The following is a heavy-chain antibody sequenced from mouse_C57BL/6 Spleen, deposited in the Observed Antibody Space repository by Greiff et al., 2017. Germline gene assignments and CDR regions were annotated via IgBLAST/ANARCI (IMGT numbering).Heavy chain of an antibody. J-gene: IGHJ3*01. D-gene: IGHD4-1*01. Sequence: VQLQQSGPELVKPGASVKISCKASGYAFSSSWMNWVKQRPGKGLEWIGRIYPGDGDTNYNGKFKGKATLTADKSSSTAYMQLSSLTSVDSAVYVCARAGTFAYWGQGTLVTVSA. CDR3: ARAGTFAY. CDR1: GYAFSSSW. CDR2: IYPGDGDT. V-gene: IGHV1-82*01.